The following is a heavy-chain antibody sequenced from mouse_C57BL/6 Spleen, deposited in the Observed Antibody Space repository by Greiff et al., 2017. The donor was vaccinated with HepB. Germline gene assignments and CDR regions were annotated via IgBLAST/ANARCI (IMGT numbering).Heavy chain of an antibody. J-gene: IGHJ3*01. D-gene: IGHD2-5*01. CDR2: IDPSDSYT. V-gene: IGHV1-69*01. CDR1: GYTFTSYW. Sequence: QVQLKQPGAELVMPGASVKLSCKASGYTFTSYWMHWVKQRPGKGLEWIGEIDPSDSYTNYNQKLKGKSTLTVDKSSSTAYMQLSSLTSEDSAVYYCARAYYSNYGFAYWGQGTLVTVSA. CDR3: ARAYYSNYGFAY.